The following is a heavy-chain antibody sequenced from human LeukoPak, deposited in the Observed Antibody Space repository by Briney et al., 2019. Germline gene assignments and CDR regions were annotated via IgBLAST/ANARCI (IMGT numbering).Heavy chain of an antibody. D-gene: IGHD4-17*01. CDR1: GYTLTELS. CDR2: FDPEDGET. CDR3: ATDRYGDYGMDV. J-gene: IGHJ6*02. Sequence: ASVKVSCKVSGYTLTELSMHWVRQAPGKGLEWRGGFDPEDGETIYAQKFQGRVTMTEDTSTDTAYMELSSLRSEDTAVYYCATDRYGDYGMDVWGQGTTVTVSS. V-gene: IGHV1-24*01.